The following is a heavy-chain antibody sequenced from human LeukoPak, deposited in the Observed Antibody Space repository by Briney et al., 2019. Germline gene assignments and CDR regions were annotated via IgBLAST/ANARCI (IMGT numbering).Heavy chain of an antibody. CDR2: ISSNGGST. Sequence: PGGSLRLSCSASGFTFSSYAMHWVRQAPGKGLEYVSAISSNGGSTYYADSVKGRFTISRDNSKNTLYLQMSSLRAEDTAVYYCVINYYGSGGYYRRLDYWGQGTLVTVSS. V-gene: IGHV3-64D*06. D-gene: IGHD3-10*01. CDR1: GFTFSSYA. J-gene: IGHJ4*02. CDR3: VINYYGSGGYYRRLDY.